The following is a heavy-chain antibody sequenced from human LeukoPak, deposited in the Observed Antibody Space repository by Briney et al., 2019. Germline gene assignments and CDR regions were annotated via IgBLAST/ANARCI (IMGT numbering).Heavy chain of an antibody. Sequence: SETLSLTCTVSGGSISSYYWSWIRQPAGKGLEWIGRIYTSGSTNYNPSLKSRVTISVDTSKNQFSLKLSSVTAADTAIYYCATGKKLRLGDLFTRTTTPLDYWGQGTLVTVSS. J-gene: IGHJ4*02. CDR3: ATGKKLRLGDLFTRTTTPLDY. D-gene: IGHD3-16*01. CDR2: IYTSGST. CDR1: GGSISSYY. V-gene: IGHV4-4*07.